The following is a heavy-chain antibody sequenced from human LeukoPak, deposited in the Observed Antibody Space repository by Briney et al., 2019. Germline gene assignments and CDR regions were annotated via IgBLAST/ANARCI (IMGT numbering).Heavy chain of an antibody. CDR1: GFTFSTYW. CDR2: IKQDGSEK. J-gene: IGHJ4*02. CDR3: AREMFGVNYFDY. D-gene: IGHD3-10*02. V-gene: IGHV3-7*01. Sequence: GGSLRLSCAASGFTFSTYWMSWVRQAPGKGLEWVANIKQDGSEKYYVDSVKGRFTISRDNAKNSLYLQMNGLRAEDTAVYYCAREMFGVNYFDYWGQGTLVTVSS.